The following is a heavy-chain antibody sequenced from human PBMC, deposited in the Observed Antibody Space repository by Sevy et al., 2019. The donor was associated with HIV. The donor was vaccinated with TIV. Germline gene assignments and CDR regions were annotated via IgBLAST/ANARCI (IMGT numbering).Heavy chain of an antibody. D-gene: IGHD3-22*01. J-gene: IGHJ4*02. CDR1: GFSFRDYA. V-gene: IGHV3-30*04. Sequence: GGSLRLSCVASGFSFRDYALHWVRQGPGKGLEWVAVVSFDGGNKYYPDSVKGRFTFSRDNSKNTLFLQMDRLRGEDTAVYYCARGPYSSALRFDYWGQGTLVTVSS. CDR3: ARGPYSSALRFDY. CDR2: VSFDGGNK.